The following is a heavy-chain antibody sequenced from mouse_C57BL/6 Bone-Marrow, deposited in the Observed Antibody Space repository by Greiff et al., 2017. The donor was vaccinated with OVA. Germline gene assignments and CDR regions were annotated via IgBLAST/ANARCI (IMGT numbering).Heavy chain of an antibody. Sequence: EVKLMESGGGLVQPKGSLKLSCAASGFSFNTYAMNWVRQAPGKGLEWVARIRSKSNNYATYYADSVKDRFTISRDDSESMLYLQMNNLKTEDTAMYYGVRLWSAYWGQGTLVTVSA. CDR1: GFSFNTYA. V-gene: IGHV10-1*01. J-gene: IGHJ3*01. CDR2: IRSKSNNYAT. D-gene: IGHD1-1*02. CDR3: VRLWSAY.